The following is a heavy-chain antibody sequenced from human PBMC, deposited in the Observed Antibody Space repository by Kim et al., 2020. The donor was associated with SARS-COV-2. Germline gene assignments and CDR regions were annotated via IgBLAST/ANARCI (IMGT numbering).Heavy chain of an antibody. V-gene: IGHV4-39*01. CDR1: GGSISSTSYH. CDR3: ARIRVENTGWTPFDY. J-gene: IGHJ4*02. CDR2: IHYGGNT. Sequence: SETLSLTCTVSGGSISSTSYHWSWIRQSPGKGLEWIGSIHYGGNTYDNASLKSRVTISPDTSKNQLSLKLSSVTAADTAIYYCARIRVENTGWTPFDYWGQGTLVTVSS. D-gene: IGHD6-19*01.